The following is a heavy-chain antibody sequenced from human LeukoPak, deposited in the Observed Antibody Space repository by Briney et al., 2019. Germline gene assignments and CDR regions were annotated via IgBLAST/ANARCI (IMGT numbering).Heavy chain of an antibody. V-gene: IGHV4-59*02. CDR2: IYYTGST. J-gene: IGHJ3*01. Sequence: SETLSLTCTVSGGSVSDYYWSWIRQSPGKGLEWIGYIYYTGSTSYNPSLRSRVTMSADTSKNQFSLKLSSVTAADTAVYYCASLRKRGGAFDLWGQGKVVTVSS. CDR3: ASLRKRGGAFDL. CDR1: GGSVSDYY.